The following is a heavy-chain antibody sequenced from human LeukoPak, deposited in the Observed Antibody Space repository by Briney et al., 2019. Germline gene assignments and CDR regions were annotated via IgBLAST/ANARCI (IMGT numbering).Heavy chain of an antibody. CDR1: GYTFTSYG. D-gene: IGHD5-12*01. CDR2: MNPNSGNT. CDR3: ARGPVATNLHWFDP. V-gene: IGHV1-8*02. J-gene: IGHJ5*02. Sequence: ASVKFSCKASGYTFTSYGISWVRQATGQGLEWMGWMNPNSGNTGYAQKFQGRVTMTRNTSISTAYMELSSLRSEDTAVYYCARGPVATNLHWFDPWGQGTLVTVSS.